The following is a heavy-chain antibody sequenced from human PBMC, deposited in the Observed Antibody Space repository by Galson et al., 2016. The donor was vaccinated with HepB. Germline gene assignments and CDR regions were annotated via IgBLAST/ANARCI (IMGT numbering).Heavy chain of an antibody. D-gene: IGHD2-2*01. J-gene: IGHJ4*02. CDR3: ARAPVTSTTCCYYFDY. V-gene: IGHV3-7*01. Sequence: SLRLFCAASGFTFSNYWMSWVRQAPGKGLEWVANINQDGSPKSYADSVKGRFTVSRDNAKNSLYLQMNSLRAEDTAVYYCARAPVTSTTCCYYFDYWGQGTLVTVSS. CDR2: INQDGSPK. CDR1: GFTFSNYW.